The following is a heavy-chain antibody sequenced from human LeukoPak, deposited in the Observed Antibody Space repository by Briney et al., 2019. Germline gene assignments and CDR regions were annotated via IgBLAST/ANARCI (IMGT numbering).Heavy chain of an antibody. J-gene: IGHJ4*02. V-gene: IGHV3-66*01. Sequence: GGSLRLSCAASGFIVSSNYMSWVRQAPGKRLEWVSVIYDGGSTHYADSVKGRFAISRDYSKNTLFLQMNSLRAEDTAVYYCAIDHQSASSGYYHDYRGLGTLVTVSS. CDR3: AIDHQSASSGYYHDY. CDR2: IYDGGST. CDR1: GFIVSSNY. D-gene: IGHD3-22*01.